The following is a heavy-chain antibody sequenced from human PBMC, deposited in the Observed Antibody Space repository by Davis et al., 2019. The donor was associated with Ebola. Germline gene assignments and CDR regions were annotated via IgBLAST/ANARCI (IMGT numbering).Heavy chain of an antibody. CDR3: ASSGLRDAFDI. V-gene: IGHV1-69*13. Sequence: AASVKVSCKASGGTFSSYAISWVRQAPGQGLERMGGIIPIFGTANYAQKFQGRVTITADESTSTAYMELSSLRSEDTAVYYCASSGLRDAFDIWGQGTMVTVSS. CDR2: IIPIFGTA. D-gene: IGHD5-12*01. CDR1: GGTFSSYA. J-gene: IGHJ3*02.